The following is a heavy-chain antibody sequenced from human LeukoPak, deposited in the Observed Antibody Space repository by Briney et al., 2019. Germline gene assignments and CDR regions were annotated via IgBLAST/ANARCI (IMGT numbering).Heavy chain of an antibody. V-gene: IGHV3-30*02. D-gene: IGHD5-12*01. CDR2: IRSDGSNK. J-gene: IGHJ5*02. CDR1: GFSFSSYG. Sequence: PGGSLRLSCAGSGFSFSSYGMHWVRQAPGKGLEWMAFIRSDGSNKYYADSVKGRFTISRDNSKNTLYLQMNSLRAEDTAVYYCARDGGGYRFYNWFDPWGQGTLVTVSS. CDR3: ARDGGGYRFYNWFDP.